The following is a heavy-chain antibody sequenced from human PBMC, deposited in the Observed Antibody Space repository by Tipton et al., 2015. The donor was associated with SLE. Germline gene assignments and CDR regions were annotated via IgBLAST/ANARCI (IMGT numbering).Heavy chain of an antibody. J-gene: IGHJ6*02. V-gene: IGHV4-34*10. Sequence: TLSLTCIVSGGDISRSYWSWIRQPPGKGLEWIGEINHGVVTNYNPSLKSRVTMAADTSKNQFSLKLSSVTAADTAVYYCARHPDGYYYYYGLDVWGQGTTVTVSS. CDR1: GGDISRSY. CDR2: INHGVVT. CDR3: ARHPDGYYYYYGLDV. D-gene: IGHD5-24*01.